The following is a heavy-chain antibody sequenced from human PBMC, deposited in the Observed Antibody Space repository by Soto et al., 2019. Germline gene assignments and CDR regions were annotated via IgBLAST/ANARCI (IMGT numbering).Heavy chain of an antibody. CDR1: GGTFSSYT. Sequence: HVQLVQSGAEVKKPGSSVKVSCKASGGTFSSYTISWVRQAPGQGLEWMGRIIPILGIANYAQKFQGRVTITADKSTSTAYMELSSLRSEDTAVYHCARAQNYDIGSYGMDVWGQGTTVTVSS. CDR3: ARAQNYDIGSYGMDV. V-gene: IGHV1-69*02. D-gene: IGHD3-9*01. CDR2: IIPILGIA. J-gene: IGHJ6*02.